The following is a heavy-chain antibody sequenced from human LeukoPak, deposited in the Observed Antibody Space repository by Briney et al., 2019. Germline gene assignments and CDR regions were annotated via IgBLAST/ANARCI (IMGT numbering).Heavy chain of an antibody. J-gene: IGHJ4*02. CDR2: IYYSGST. CDR3: ARAAYCGGGCYYYFDY. Sequence: PSETLSLTCTVSGGSIGGYYWSWIRLPPGKGLEWIGYIYYSGSTSYNPALKSRVTMSVDTSHNQFSLKLSSVAAAATAVYYCARAAYCGGGCYYYFDYWGQGTLVTVSS. CDR1: GGSIGGYY. D-gene: IGHD2-21*02. V-gene: IGHV4-59*01.